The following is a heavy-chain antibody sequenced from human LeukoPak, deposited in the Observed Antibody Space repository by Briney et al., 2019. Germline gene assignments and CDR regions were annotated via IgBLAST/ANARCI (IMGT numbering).Heavy chain of an antibody. CDR1: GFTFSSFG. D-gene: IGHD3-16*01. J-gene: IGHJ6*03. CDR3: AKRPAGGCMDV. V-gene: IGHV3-30*02. Sequence: GGSLRLSCAASGFTFSSFGMHWVRQAPGKGLEWVAFIRYDGNNKNYTDSVKGRFTISRDNSKNTLYLQMSSLRAEDTAVYYCAKRPAGGCMDVWGKGTTVTVSS. CDR2: IRYDGNNK.